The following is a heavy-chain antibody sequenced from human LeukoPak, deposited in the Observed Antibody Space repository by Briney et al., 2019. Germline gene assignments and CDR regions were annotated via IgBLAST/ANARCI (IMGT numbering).Heavy chain of an antibody. CDR2: IYYSGST. Sequence: PSETLSLTCTVSGGSISSSSYYWGWIRQPPGKGLEWIGSIYYSGSTYYNPSLKSRVTISVDTSKNQFSLKLSSVTAADTAVYYCAREAVNYYDSSGYRVNWFDPWGQGTLVTVSS. CDR1: GGSISSSSYY. V-gene: IGHV4-39*07. J-gene: IGHJ5*02. D-gene: IGHD3-22*01. CDR3: AREAVNYYDSSGYRVNWFDP.